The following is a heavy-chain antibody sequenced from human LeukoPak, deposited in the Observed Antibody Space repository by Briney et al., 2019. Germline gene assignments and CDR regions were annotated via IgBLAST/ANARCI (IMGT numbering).Heavy chain of an antibody. V-gene: IGHV4-61*02. D-gene: IGHD5-12*01. J-gene: IGHJ6*02. CDR2: IYTSGST. Sequence: SQTLSLTCTVSGGSISSGSYYWSWIRQPAGKGLEWIGRIYTSGSTNYNPSLKSRVTISVDTSKNQFPLKLSSVTAADTAVYYCAGLGYRGSYCYYGMDVWGQGTTVTVSS. CDR1: GGSISSGSYY. CDR3: AGLGYRGSYCYYGMDV.